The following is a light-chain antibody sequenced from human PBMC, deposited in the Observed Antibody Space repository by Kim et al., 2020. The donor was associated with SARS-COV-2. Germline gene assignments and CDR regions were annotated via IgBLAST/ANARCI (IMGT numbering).Light chain of an antibody. CDR3: QKYDSAPQT. J-gene: IGKJ2*01. CDR2: AAS. Sequence: SASVGDRVTITCRASQGVGTSLAWYQHKPGKVPKLLIYAASNLHSGVPSRFSGSGSGTDFTLTIDTLQPEDFATYYCQKYDSAPQTFGPGTKLEI. CDR1: QGVGTS. V-gene: IGKV1-27*01.